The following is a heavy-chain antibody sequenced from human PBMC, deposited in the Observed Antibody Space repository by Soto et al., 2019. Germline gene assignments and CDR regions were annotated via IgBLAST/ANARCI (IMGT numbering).Heavy chain of an antibody. CDR1: GFTFSSYS. CDR2: ISSSSSTI. D-gene: IGHD5-12*01. J-gene: IGHJ4*02. CDR3: ARDPLATSFDY. V-gene: IGHV3-48*01. Sequence: EVQLVESGGGLVQPGGSLRLSCAASGFTFSSYSMNWVRQAPGKGLEWVSYISSSSSTIYYADSVKGRYTISRDNAKNSLSLPMTSLRAEDTAVYYCARDPLATSFDYWGQGTLVTVSS.